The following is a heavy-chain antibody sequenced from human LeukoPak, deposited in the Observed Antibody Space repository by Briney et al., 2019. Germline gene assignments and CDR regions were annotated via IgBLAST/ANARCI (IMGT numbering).Heavy chain of an antibody. J-gene: IGHJ4*02. Sequence: GGSLRLSCAASGFSFSTYAMTWVRQAPGKGLEWVSYIGNSGTTIHYADSVKGRFTIFRDNAKNSLYLQMNSLRAEDTAVYYCTRGSWRVARIPDYWGQGTLVTVSS. CDR2: IGNSGTTI. V-gene: IGHV3-48*04. CDR1: GFSFSTYA. CDR3: TRGSWRVARIPDY. D-gene: IGHD5-24*01.